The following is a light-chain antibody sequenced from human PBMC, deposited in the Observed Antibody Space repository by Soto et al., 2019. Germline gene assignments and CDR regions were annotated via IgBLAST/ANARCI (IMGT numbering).Light chain of an antibody. CDR1: QSVSSY. V-gene: IGKV3-11*01. CDR2: DAS. Sequence: EIVLTQSPATLPLSPGERATLSCRASQSVSSYLAWYQQKSGQAHRLLIYDASNRATGIPARFSGSGSRTDFPLSISSLEPEDFAVYYCQQRSNWPRITFVQGTRLESK. CDR3: QQRSNWPRIT. J-gene: IGKJ5*01.